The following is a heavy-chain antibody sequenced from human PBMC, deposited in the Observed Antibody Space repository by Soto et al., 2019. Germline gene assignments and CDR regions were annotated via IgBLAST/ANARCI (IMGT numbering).Heavy chain of an antibody. CDR1: GFTFSSYG. Sequence: QVQLVESGGGVVQPGRSLRRSCAASGFTFSSYGMHWVRQAPGKGLEWVAVISYDGSNKYYADSVKGRFTIYRDNSKNTLYRQMNSLRAEDTAVYYCAKGSGSYLGYYYGMDVWGQGTTVTVSS. CDR3: AKGSGSYLGYYYGMDV. V-gene: IGHV3-30*18. CDR2: ISYDGSNK. J-gene: IGHJ6*02. D-gene: IGHD1-26*01.